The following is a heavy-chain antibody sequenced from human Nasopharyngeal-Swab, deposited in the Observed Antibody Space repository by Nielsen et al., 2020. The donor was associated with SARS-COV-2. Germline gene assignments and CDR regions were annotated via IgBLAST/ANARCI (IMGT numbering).Heavy chain of an antibody. V-gene: IGHV4-4*02. CDR3: ARDRLHSGQWLVTDAFEI. J-gene: IGHJ3*02. CDR1: GGSISSSTC. Sequence: SQTLSLTCAVSGGSISSSTCWCWVPQPPGLRLWCIGALSHSGSTNHNPSLKSRVTISADKSKNPFSLKLSSVTAADTAVYYCARDRLHSGQWLVTDAFEIWGQGTMVTGSS. CDR2: LSHSGST. D-gene: IGHD6-19*01.